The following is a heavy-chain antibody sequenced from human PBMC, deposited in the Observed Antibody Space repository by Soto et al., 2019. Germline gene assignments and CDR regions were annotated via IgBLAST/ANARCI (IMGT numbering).Heavy chain of an antibody. Sequence: SQTLSLTCAISGDSVSISSVTWNWIRQSPSRGLEWLGRTYYRSKWYNDYAESVKSRITINPDTSKNQFSLHLNSVTPEDTAVNYCVRLIGNSWLDFWGQGTLVTVSS. D-gene: IGHD5-12*01. CDR2: TYYRSKWYN. J-gene: IGHJ5*01. CDR3: VRLIGNSWLDF. CDR1: GDSVSISSVT. V-gene: IGHV6-1*01.